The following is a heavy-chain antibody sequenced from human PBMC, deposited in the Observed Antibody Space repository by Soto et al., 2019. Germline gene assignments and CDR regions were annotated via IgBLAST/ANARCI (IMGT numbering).Heavy chain of an antibody. Sequence: PGGSLRLSCAASGFTFSSYAMSWVRQAPGKGLEWVSAISGSGGSTYYADSVKGRFTISRDNSNNTLYLQMNSLRAEDTAVYYCAKDRPANYYDSSGYWYWGQGTLVTVSS. D-gene: IGHD3-22*01. CDR2: ISGSGGST. J-gene: IGHJ4*02. V-gene: IGHV3-23*01. CDR3: AKDRPANYYDSSGYWY. CDR1: GFTFSSYA.